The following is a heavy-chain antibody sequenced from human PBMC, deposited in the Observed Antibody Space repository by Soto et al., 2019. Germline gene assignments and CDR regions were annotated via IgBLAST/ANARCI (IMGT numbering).Heavy chain of an antibody. D-gene: IGHD1-26*01. Sequence: EVELLESGGDLVQPGGSLRLSCAASGFTFSSYDMNWVRQAPGKGLEWVSAIGVYANTYYAYSVKGRFTISRDDSGNTVHLQLNSLRVDDTAVYYCAKESTVGSPGDYFDSWGQGTLVTVSS. CDR2: IGVYANT. CDR3: AKESTVGSPGDYFDS. V-gene: IGHV3-23*01. CDR1: GFTFSSYD. J-gene: IGHJ4*02.